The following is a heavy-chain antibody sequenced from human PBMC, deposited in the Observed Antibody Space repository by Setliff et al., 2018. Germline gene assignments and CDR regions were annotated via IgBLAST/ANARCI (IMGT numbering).Heavy chain of an antibody. CDR3: ARAFGSGWF. CDR1: GFIFGSYA. V-gene: IGHV3-7*01. D-gene: IGHD6-19*01. J-gene: IGHJ4*02. CDR2: IKQDGSEK. Sequence: GGSLRLSCEGSGFIFGSYAMGWVRQAPGKGLEWVANIKQDGSEKYYVDSVKGRFTISRDNAKNSLYLQMNSLRAEDTAVYYCARAFGSGWFWGQGTLVTV.